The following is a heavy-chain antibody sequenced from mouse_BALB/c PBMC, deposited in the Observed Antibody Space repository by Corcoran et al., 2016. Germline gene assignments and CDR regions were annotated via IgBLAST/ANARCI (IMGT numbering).Heavy chain of an antibody. CDR1: GYTFTNYG. J-gene: IGHJ4*01. CDR2: INTYTGEP. CDR3: ARSGYGSSYAMDY. V-gene: IGHV9-1*02. D-gene: IGHD1-1*01. Sequence: QIQLVQSGPELKKPGETVKISCKASGYTFTNYGMNWVKQAPGKGLKWMGWINTYTGEPTYADDFKGRFAFSLETSASTAYLQINNLKNEDMATYFCARSGYGSSYAMDYWGQGTSVTVSS.